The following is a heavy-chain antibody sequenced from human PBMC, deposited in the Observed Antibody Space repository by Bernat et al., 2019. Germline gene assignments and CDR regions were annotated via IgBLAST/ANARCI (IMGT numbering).Heavy chain of an antibody. J-gene: IGHJ4*02. D-gene: IGHD2-2*01. CDR3: ARGKDCSSTSCYDY. CDR2: IYYSGST. V-gene: IGHV4-31*03. Sequence: QVQLQESGPGLVKPSQTLSITCTVSGGSISSGGYYWSWIRQHPGKGLEWIGYIYYSGSTYYNPSLKSRVTISVDTSKNQFSLKLSSVTAADTAVYYCARGKDCSSTSCYDYWGQGTLVTVSS. CDR1: GGSISSGGYY.